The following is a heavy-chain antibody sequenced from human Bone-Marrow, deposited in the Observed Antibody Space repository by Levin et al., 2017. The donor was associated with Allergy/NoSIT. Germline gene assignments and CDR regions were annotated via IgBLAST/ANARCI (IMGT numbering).Heavy chain of an antibody. V-gene: IGHV3-23*01. CDR3: AKWVRGSDGGWFFDF. CDR1: GFTFRSYA. Sequence: LSLTCAASGFTFRSYAMTWVRQAPGKGLEWISGLSGRGETTYYADSVKGRFTISRDNDKNTLFLQMNSLRTEDTALFYCAKWVRGSDGGWFFDFWGRGTLVTVSS. D-gene: IGHD3-16*01. CDR2: LSGRGETT. J-gene: IGHJ2*01.